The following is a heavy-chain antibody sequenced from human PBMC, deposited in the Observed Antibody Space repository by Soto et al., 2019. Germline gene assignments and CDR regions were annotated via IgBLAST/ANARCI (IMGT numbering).Heavy chain of an antibody. V-gene: IGHV3-21*01. D-gene: IGHD1-26*01. Sequence: PGGSLSLACAASGFTFSSYRMNWVRQAPGKGLEWVSSISISSSYIYYADSVKGRFTISRDNAKNSLYLQMNSLRAEDTAVYYCAGVGANRPYYYGMDVWGQGATVTVSS. J-gene: IGHJ6*02. CDR1: GFTFSSYR. CDR3: AGVGANRPYYYGMDV. CDR2: ISISSSYI.